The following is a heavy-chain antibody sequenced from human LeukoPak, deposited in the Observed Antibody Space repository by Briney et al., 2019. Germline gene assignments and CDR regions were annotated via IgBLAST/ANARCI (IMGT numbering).Heavy chain of an antibody. D-gene: IGHD3-10*02. Sequence: ASVKVSCKASGYTFTSYGISWVRQAPGQGLEWMGWMNPSSGNTGYAQKFQGRVSMTRDTSISTAYMELGSLRSEDTAVYYCASGPVEAVFGVSTEDWGQGTTVTVSS. CDR3: ASGPVEAVFGVSTED. CDR2: MNPSSGNT. CDR1: GYTFTSYG. J-gene: IGHJ6*02. V-gene: IGHV1-8*02.